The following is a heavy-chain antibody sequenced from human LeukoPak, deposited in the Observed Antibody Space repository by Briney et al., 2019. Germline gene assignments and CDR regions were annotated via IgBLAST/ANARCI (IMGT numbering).Heavy chain of an antibody. D-gene: IGHD5-24*01. CDR3: ARDGDGHNYGLIDF. CDR1: GYSFSSYG. Sequence: ASVKVSCKTSGYSFSSYGFSWVRQAPGQGLEWMAWISARNGNRNFAQKFQDRVLLTTNTSTNTAYMELRSLKSDDTAVYYGARDGDGHNYGLIDFWGQGTLVSVSS. V-gene: IGHV1-18*01. J-gene: IGHJ4*02. CDR2: ISARNGNR.